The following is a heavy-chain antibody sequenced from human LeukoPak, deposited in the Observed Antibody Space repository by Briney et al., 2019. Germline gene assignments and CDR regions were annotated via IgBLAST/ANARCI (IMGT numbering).Heavy chain of an antibody. D-gene: IGHD3-22*01. CDR3: VRDDSYYYDSGDFPH. J-gene: IGHJ4*02. V-gene: IGHV3-64D*09. CDR2: ISNTGGST. CDR1: GFTFSSHW. Sequence: GGSLRLSCAASGFTFSSHWMHWVRQAPGKGLEYVSAISNTGGSTYHADSVKGRFTVSRDNSKNTLYLQMSSLRAEDTAIYYCVRDDSYYYDSGDFPHWGQGALVTVSS.